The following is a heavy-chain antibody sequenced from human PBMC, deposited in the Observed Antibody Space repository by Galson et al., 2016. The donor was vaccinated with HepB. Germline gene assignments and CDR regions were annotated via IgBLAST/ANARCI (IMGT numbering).Heavy chain of an antibody. CDR3: ASRTYCSGDSCYLRYWFDP. Sequence: SVKVSCKASGGTFSSYAISWVRQAPGHGLEWMGGIIPVFGTVKYAQNLQGRVPITAAESTSTAYMELSSLRSEDTAVYYCASRTYCSGDSCYLRYWFDPWGQGTLVTVSS. J-gene: IGHJ5*02. CDR2: IIPVFGTV. D-gene: IGHD2-15*01. CDR1: GGTFSSYA. V-gene: IGHV1-69*13.